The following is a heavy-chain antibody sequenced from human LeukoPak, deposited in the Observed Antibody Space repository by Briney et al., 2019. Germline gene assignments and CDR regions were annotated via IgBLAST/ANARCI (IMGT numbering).Heavy chain of an antibody. D-gene: IGHD3-22*01. V-gene: IGHV3-23*01. Sequence: GGSLRLSCAASGFTFSSYAMSWVRQAPGKGLEWVSAISGSGGSTYYADSVKGRFTNSRDNSKNTLYLQMNSLRAEDTAVYYCAKVYDSSGYYLEYYFDYWGQGTLVTVSS. J-gene: IGHJ4*02. CDR3: AKVYDSSGYYLEYYFDY. CDR2: ISGSGGST. CDR1: GFTFSSYA.